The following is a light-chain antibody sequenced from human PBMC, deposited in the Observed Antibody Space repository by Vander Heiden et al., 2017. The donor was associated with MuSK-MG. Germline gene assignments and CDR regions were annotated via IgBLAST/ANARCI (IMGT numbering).Light chain of an antibody. CDR1: QSISNH. CDR3: QQSYSTPWT. J-gene: IGKJ1*01. CDR2: GAS. V-gene: IGKV1-39*01. Sequence: DIQMTQSPSSLSASVGDRVTITCRASQSISNHLNWYQQKPGKAPQLLIYGASTLQSGVPSRFSGSGSGTEFTLTISSLQPEDFASYYCQQSYSTPWTFGQGTKVEIK.